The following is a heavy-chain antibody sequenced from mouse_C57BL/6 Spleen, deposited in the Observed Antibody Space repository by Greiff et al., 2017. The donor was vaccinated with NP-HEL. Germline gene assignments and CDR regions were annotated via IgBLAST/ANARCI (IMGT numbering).Heavy chain of an antibody. CDR3: AKDYGSSYRYAMDY. D-gene: IGHD1-1*01. V-gene: IGHV1-72*01. CDR1: GYTFTSYW. CDR2: IDPNSGGT. J-gene: IGHJ4*01. Sequence: QVQLQQPGAELVKPGASVKLSCKASGYTFTSYWMHWVKQRPGRGLEWIGRIDPNSGGTKYNEKFKSKATLTVDKPSSTAHMQLSSLTSEDSAVYYCAKDYGSSYRYAMDYWGQGTSVTVSS.